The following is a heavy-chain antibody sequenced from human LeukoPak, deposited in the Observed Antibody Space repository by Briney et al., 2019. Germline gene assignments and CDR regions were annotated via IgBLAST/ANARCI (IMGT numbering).Heavy chain of an antibody. D-gene: IGHD4-11*01. V-gene: IGHV3-33*01. CDR2: IWYDGSNK. J-gene: IGHJ4*02. Sequence: GGSLRLSCAASGFTFSSYGMHWVRQAPGKGLEWVAVIWYDGSNKYYADSVKGRFTISRDNSKNTLYLQMNSLRAEDTAVYYCARDEDSNYYYFDYWGQRTLVTVSS. CDR1: GFTFSSYG. CDR3: ARDEDSNYYYFDY.